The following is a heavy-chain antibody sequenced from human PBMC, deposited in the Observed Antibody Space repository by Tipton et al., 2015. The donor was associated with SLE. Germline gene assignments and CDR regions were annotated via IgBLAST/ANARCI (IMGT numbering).Heavy chain of an antibody. V-gene: IGHV4-38-2*02. J-gene: IGHJ3*02. Sequence: TLSLTCTVSGYSISSGYYWSWIRQPPGKGLEWIGEINHSGSTNYNPSLKSRVTISVDTSKNQFSLKLSSVTAADTAIYYCARDPFSGTSRAVDIWGQGTMVTVSS. CDR3: ARDPFSGTSRAVDI. CDR1: GYSISSGYY. D-gene: IGHD1-26*01. CDR2: INHSGST.